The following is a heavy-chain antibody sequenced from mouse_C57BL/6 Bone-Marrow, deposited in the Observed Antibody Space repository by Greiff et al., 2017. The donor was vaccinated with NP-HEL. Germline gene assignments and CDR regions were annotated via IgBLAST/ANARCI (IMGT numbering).Heavy chain of an antibody. CDR1: GYTFTDYY. CDR3: ARGGPSFDY. Sequence: VQLQQSGPELVKPGASVKISCKASGYTFTDYYMNWVKQSHGKSLEWIGDINPNNGGTSYNQKFKGKATLTVDKSSSTAYMELRSLTSEDSAVYYCARGGPSFDYWGQGTTLTVSS. CDR2: INPNNGGT. V-gene: IGHV1-26*01. D-gene: IGHD6-1*01. J-gene: IGHJ2*01.